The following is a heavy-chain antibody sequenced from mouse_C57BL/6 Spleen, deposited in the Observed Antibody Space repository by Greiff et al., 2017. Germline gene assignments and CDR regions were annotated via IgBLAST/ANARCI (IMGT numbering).Heavy chain of an antibody. Sequence: VQRVESGAELARPGASVKMSCKASGYTFTSYTMHWVKQRPGQGLEWIGYINPSSGYTKYNQKFKDKATLTADKSSSTAYMQLSSLTSEDSAVYYCARSYYGSSTGFAYWGQGTLVTVSA. CDR2: INPSSGYT. CDR3: ARSYYGSSTGFAY. CDR1: GYTFTSYT. V-gene: IGHV1-4*01. J-gene: IGHJ3*01. D-gene: IGHD1-1*01.